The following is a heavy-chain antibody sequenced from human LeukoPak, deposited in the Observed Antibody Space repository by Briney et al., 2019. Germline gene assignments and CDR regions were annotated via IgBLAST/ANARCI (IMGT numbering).Heavy chain of an antibody. D-gene: IGHD3-22*01. CDR1: GFTFSSYG. Sequence: PGGSLRLSCAASGFTFSSYGMHWVRQAPGKGLEWVAVIWYDGSNKYYADSVKGRFTISRDNSKNTLYLQMNSLRAEDTAVYYCAKDPFDSSGYSPWAFDIWGQGTMVTVSS. CDR2: IWYDGSNK. V-gene: IGHV3-33*06. CDR3: AKDPFDSSGYSPWAFDI. J-gene: IGHJ3*02.